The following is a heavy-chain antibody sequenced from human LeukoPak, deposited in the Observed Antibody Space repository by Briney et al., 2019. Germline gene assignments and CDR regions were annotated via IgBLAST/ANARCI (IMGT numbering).Heavy chain of an antibody. J-gene: IGHJ4*02. CDR2: MYYSGST. CDR1: GGSISNSSYY. Sequence: PSETLFLTCTVSGGSISNSSYYWGWIRQPPGKGLEWIGSMYYSGSTYYNPSLKSRATISVDTSKNQFSLKLSSVTAADTAVYYCARHGRSVPAAFFDYWGQGTLVTVSS. CDR3: ARHGRSVPAAFFDY. V-gene: IGHV4-39*01. D-gene: IGHD2-2*01.